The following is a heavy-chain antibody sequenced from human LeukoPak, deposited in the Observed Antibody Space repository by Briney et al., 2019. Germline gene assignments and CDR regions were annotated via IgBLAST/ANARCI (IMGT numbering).Heavy chain of an antibody. V-gene: IGHV1-18*01. Sequence: ASVKVSCKASGYTFTSYDINRVRQATGQGLEWMGWISGYNGNTNYAQKLQGRVTMTTDTSTSTAYMELRSLKSDDTAVYYCASLKNYYDSSGYLVTDAFDIWGQGTMVTVSS. CDR1: GYTFTSYD. CDR2: ISGYNGNT. D-gene: IGHD3-22*01. CDR3: ASLKNYYDSSGYLVTDAFDI. J-gene: IGHJ3*02.